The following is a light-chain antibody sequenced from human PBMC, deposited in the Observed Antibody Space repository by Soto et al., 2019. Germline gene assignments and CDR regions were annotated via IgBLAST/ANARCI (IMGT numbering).Light chain of an antibody. CDR3: QSYDISLRGNV. V-gene: IGLV1-40*01. Sequence: VLTQPPSVSGAPGQRVIMSCTGSSSNIGAGFDVHWYQQLPGSAPTLLIYGNTNRPTGVPDRFSGSKGGTSASLTITGLQADDEADYYCQSYDISLRGNVFGPGTKVTVL. CDR2: GNT. CDR1: SSNIGAGFD. J-gene: IGLJ1*01.